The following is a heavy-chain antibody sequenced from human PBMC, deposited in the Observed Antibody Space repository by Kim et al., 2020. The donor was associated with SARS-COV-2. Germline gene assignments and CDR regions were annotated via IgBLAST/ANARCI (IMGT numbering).Heavy chain of an antibody. D-gene: IGHD6-13*01. Sequence: KSRFTISRDNSKNTLYLQMNSLGAEDTAVYYCARGKIPSDGSSWLEEYFDDWGQGTLVTVSS. CDR3: ARGKIPSDGSSWLEEYFDD. V-gene: IGHV3-30*07. J-gene: IGHJ4*02.